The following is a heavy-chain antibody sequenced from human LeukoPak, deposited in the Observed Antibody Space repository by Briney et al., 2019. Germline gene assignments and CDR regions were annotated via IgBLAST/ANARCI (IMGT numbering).Heavy chain of an antibody. CDR3: AREGSSWPAVYFDY. D-gene: IGHD6-13*01. CDR2: IYTSGTT. J-gene: IGHJ4*02. CDR1: GGSISSGSYY. Sequence: SETLSLTCTVSGGSISSGSYYWSWIRQPAEKGLEWIGRIYTSGTTNYNPSLKSRVTISVDTSKNQFSLKLSSVTAADTAVYYCAREGSSWPAVYFDYWGQGTLVTVSS. V-gene: IGHV4-61*02.